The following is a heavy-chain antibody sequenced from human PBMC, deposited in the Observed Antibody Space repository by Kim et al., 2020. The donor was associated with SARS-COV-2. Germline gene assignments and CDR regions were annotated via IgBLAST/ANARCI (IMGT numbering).Heavy chain of an antibody. Sequence: ASVKVSCKASGYTFTSYDINWVRQATGQGLEWMGWMNPNSGNTGYAQKFQGRVIMTRNTSLSTAYMQLSSLRSEDTAVYYCARGRPGTGYYGSGSYNRRYYYGMDVWRQGTTVTVSS. J-gene: IGHJ6*02. D-gene: IGHD3-10*01. V-gene: IGHV1-8*01. CDR3: ARGRPGTGYYGSGSYNRRYYYGMDV. CDR2: MNPNSGNT. CDR1: GYTFTSYD.